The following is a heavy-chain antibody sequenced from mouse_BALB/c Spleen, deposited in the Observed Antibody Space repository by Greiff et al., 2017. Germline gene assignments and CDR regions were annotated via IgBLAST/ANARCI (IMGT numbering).Heavy chain of an antibody. Sequence: QVQLKESGPELVKPGASVKISCKASGYAFSSSWMNWVKQRPGQGLEWIGRIYPGDGDTNYNGKFKGKATLTADKSSSTAYMQLSSLTSVDSAVYFCARSTTMVTTFAYWGQGTLVTVSA. CDR2: IYPGDGDT. V-gene: IGHV1-82*01. CDR3: ARSTTMVTTFAY. CDR1: GYAFSSSW. D-gene: IGHD2-1*01. J-gene: IGHJ3*01.